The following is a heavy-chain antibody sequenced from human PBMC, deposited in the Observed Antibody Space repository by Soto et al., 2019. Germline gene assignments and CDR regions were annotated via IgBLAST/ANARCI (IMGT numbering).Heavy chain of an antibody. J-gene: IGHJ6*02. Sequence: SETLSHRYPVSGGSSSSSIYYWGRIHQPPGKGLEWIGSIYYSGSTYYNPSLKSRVTISVDTSKNQFSLKLSSVTAADTAVYYCAGWGTYSSYNHYYYYGMDVWGQGTTVTVSS. CDR2: IYYSGST. CDR3: AGWGTYSSYNHYYYYGMDV. D-gene: IGHD4-4*01. V-gene: IGHV4-39*01. CDR1: GGSSSSSIYY.